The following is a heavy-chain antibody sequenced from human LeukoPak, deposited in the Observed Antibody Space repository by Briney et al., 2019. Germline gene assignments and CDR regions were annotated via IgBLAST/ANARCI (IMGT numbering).Heavy chain of an antibody. J-gene: IGHJ4*02. CDR3: ARGRSDRDS. V-gene: IGHV4-34*01. CDR1: GGSFSGYY. CDR2: INHSGSSGIT. Sequence: SETLSLTCAVYGGSFSGYYWTWIRQAPGKGLEWIGEINHSGSSGITNYNPSLKSRVTISVDTSRKQFFLKLSSVTVADTAVYYCARGRSDRDSWGQGTLVTVSS.